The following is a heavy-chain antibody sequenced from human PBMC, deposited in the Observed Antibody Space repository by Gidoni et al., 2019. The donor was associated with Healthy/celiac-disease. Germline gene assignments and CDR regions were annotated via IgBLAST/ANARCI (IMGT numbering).Heavy chain of an antibody. V-gene: IGHV4-31*03. J-gene: IGHJ4*02. CDR2: IYYSGRT. Sequence: QVQLQESGPGLVKPSQTLSLTCTVSGGSISSGGYYWSWIRQHPGKGLEWIGYIYYSGRTYSNPSLKSRVTISVDTSKNQFSLKLSSVPAADTAVYYCARGHYSGYGPGPTSYDYWGQGTLVTVSS. CDR3: ARGHYSGYGPGPTSYDY. CDR1: GGSISSGGYY. D-gene: IGHD5-12*01.